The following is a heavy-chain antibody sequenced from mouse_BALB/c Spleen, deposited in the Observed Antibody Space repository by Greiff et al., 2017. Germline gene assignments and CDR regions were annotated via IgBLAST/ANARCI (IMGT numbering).Heavy chain of an antibody. V-gene: IGHV5-4*02. Sequence: DVHLVESGGGLVKPGGSLKLSCAASGFTFSDYYMYWVRQTPEKRLEWVATISDGGSYTYYPDSVKGRFTISRDNAKNNLYLQMSSLKSEDTAMYFCAREGSGIDYWGQGTTLTVSS. J-gene: IGHJ2*01. CDR3: AREGSGIDY. CDR2: ISDGGSYT. CDR1: GFTFSDYY.